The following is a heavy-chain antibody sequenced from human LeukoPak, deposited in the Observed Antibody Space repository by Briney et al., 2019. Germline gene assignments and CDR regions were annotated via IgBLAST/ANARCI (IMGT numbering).Heavy chain of an antibody. Sequence: ASVTVSCKASGYTFTGYYMHWVRQAPGQGLEWMGWINPNSGGTNYAQKFQGRVTMTRDTSISTAYMELSSLRSEDTAVYYCARGPNGSGSYSWFDPWGQGTLVTVSS. CDR2: INPNSGGT. J-gene: IGHJ5*02. CDR1: GYTFTGYY. CDR3: ARGPNGSGSYSWFDP. V-gene: IGHV1-2*02. D-gene: IGHD3-10*01.